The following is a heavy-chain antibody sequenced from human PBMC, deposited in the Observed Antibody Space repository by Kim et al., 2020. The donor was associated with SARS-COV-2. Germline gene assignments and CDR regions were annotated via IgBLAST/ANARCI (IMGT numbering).Heavy chain of an antibody. Sequence: IYDAESVRGRFTISRDNDKNSLYLQMNSLRAEDTAVYYCARGPNYSPFDYWGQGTLVTVSS. V-gene: IGHV3-48*03. J-gene: IGHJ4*02. CDR2: I. CDR3: ARGPNYSPFDY. D-gene: IGHD4-4*01.